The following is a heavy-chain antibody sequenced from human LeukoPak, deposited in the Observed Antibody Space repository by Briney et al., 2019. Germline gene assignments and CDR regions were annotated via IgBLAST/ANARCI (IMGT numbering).Heavy chain of an antibody. J-gene: IGHJ6*02. CDR1: GYSFTSYW. CDR3: ARTSVAGTNYYYGMDV. V-gene: IGHV5-51*01. D-gene: IGHD6-19*01. Sequence: GESLKISIKGSGYSFTSYWIGWVRQMPGKGLEWMGIIYPGDSDTRYSPSFQGQVTISADKSISTAYLQWSSLKASDTALYYCARTSVAGTNYYYGMDVWGQGTTVTVSS. CDR2: IYPGDSDT.